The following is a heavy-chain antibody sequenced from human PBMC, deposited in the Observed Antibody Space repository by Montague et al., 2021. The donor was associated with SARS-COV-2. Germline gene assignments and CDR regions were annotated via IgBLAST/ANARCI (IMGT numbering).Heavy chain of an antibody. V-gene: IGHV4-34*01. CDR3: ARGKLDFPIVVLVASKRSYFDS. Sequence: SETLSLTCAVYGGSSSNYYWSWIRQSPGKGLEWIGEVAQSGNTNYNPSLKSRVTISADISKNQFSVNLASPTAADTVIYYCARGKLDFPIVVLVASKRSYFDSWGQGTLVTVSS. CDR1: GGSSSNYY. J-gene: IGHJ4*01. D-gene: IGHD2-15*01. CDR2: VAQSGNT.